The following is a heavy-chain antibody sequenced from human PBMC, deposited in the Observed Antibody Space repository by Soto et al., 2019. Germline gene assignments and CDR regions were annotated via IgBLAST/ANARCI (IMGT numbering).Heavy chain of an antibody. CDR3: ARDQRGYYGSGSYRYEGY. J-gene: IGHJ4*02. Sequence: GGTNYAQKFQGRVTMTRDTSISTAYMELSRLRSDDTAVYYCARDQRGYYGSGSYRYEGYWGQGTLVTVSS. D-gene: IGHD3-10*01. V-gene: IGHV1-2*02. CDR2: GGT.